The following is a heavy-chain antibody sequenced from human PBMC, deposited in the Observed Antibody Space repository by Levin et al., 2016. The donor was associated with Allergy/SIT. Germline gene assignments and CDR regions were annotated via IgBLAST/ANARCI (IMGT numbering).Heavy chain of an antibody. CDR1: GFSVSDSY. CDR2: IDPEGDT. J-gene: IGHJ6*02. V-gene: IGHV3-53*01. CDR3: ARDTSTAMDV. Sequence: GGSLRLSCGGSGFSVSDSYLSWVRQAPGKGLQWVSLIDPEGDTYYADSVRGRFTISRDTSKNTLYLQMNSLRAEDTAVYYCARDTSTAMDVWGQGTTVTVSS.